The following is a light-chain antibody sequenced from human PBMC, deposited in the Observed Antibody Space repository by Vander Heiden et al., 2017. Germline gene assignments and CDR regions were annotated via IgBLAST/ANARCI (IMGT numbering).Light chain of an antibody. J-gene: IGLJ1*01. CDR2: SNN. CDR1: SSNIGSNA. Sequence: QSVLSPPPSASVTPGQRVPISCSGSSSNIGSNAVNWYQQLPGTAPKLLIYSNNQRPSGVPDRFSGSKSGTSASLAISGLQSEDEADYYCAAWDDSLNGLYVFGTGTKVTVL. V-gene: IGLV1-44*01. CDR3: AAWDDSLNGLYV.